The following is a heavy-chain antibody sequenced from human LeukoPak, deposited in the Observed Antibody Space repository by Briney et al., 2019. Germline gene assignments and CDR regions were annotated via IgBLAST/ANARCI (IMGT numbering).Heavy chain of an antibody. CDR2: IYHSGST. CDR3: ARAYSSSWYLNWFDP. CDR1: GGSISSGSYY. Sequence: SETLSLTCTVSGGSISSGSYYWSWIRQPPGKGLEWIGNIYHSGSTYYNPSLKSRVTISVDTSKNQFSLKLSSVTAADTAVYYCARAYSSSWYLNWFDPWGQGTPVTVSS. D-gene: IGHD6-13*01. J-gene: IGHJ5*02. V-gene: IGHV4-39*07.